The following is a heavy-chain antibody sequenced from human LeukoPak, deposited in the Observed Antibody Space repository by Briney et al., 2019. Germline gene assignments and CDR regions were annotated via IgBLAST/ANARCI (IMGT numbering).Heavy chain of an antibody. J-gene: IGHJ3*02. CDR1: GYTFTGYY. D-gene: IGHD3-22*01. CDR2: INPNSGGT. CDR3: ASDYDSSGYHSHDAFDI. Sequence: ASVKVSCKAFGYTFTGYYMHWVRQAPGQGLEWMGWINPNSGGTNYAQKFQGRVTMTRDTSISTAYMELSRLRSDDTAVYYCASDYDSSGYHSHDAFDIWGQGTMVTVSS. V-gene: IGHV1-2*02.